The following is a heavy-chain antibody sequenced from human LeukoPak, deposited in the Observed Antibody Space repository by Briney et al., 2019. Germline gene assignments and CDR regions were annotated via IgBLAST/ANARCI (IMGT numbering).Heavy chain of an antibody. V-gene: IGHV4-34*01. CDR1: GGSFSGYY. CDR2: INHSGST. Sequence: SETLSLTCAVYGGSFSGYYWSWIRQPPGRGLEWIGEINHSGSTKYNTSLKSRVTIPVDTSKNQFSLKLSSVTAADSDVYYCASENFDYDLGGGQGTLVT. J-gene: IGHJ4*02. CDR3: ASENFDYDLG. D-gene: IGHD4-17*01.